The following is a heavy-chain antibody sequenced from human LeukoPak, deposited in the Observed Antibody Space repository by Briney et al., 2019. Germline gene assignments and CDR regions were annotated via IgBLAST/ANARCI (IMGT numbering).Heavy chain of an antibody. J-gene: IGHJ6*03. D-gene: IGHD6-19*01. CDR2: IYYSGST. V-gene: IGHV4-59*01. CDR3: ARTQEAGYNSGCYGSYHYYYMDV. Sequence: SETLSLTCTVSGGSISSYYWSWIRQPPGKGLEWIGYIYYSGSTNYNPSLKSRVTISVDTSKNQFSLKLSSVTAADTAVYYCARTQEAGYNSGCYGSYHYYYMDVWGKGTTVTISS. CDR1: GGSISSYY.